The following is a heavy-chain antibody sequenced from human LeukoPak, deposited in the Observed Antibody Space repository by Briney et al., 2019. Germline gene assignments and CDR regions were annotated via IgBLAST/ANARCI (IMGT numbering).Heavy chain of an antibody. CDR3: ARDYCSSISCYTRWFEP. CDR2: LYSGGDT. Sequence: GGSLRLSCAASGFTVSSNFMSWVRQAPGKGLEFVSVLYSGGDTYYADSVKGRFTISRDNSKNILYLQMNSLRADDTAVYYCARDYCSSISCYTRWFEPWGQGTLVTVSS. J-gene: IGHJ5*02. D-gene: IGHD2-2*02. V-gene: IGHV3-66*02. CDR1: GFTVSSNF.